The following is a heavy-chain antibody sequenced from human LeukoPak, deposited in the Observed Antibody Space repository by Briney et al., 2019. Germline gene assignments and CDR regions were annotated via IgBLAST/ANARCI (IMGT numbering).Heavy chain of an antibody. D-gene: IGHD3-3*01. J-gene: IGHJ5*02. CDR1: GGSLSSYY. Sequence: SETLSLTCSVSGGSLSSYYWSWIRQPPGKGLEWIGYIYYSGCTNYNPSLKSRVTISVDTSKNQFSLKLSSVTAADTAVYYCARAGTGEYDFWSGYFKGRGFDPWDQGTLVTVSS. CDR2: IYYSGCT. V-gene: IGHV4-59*01. CDR3: ARAGTGEYDFWSGYFKGRGFDP.